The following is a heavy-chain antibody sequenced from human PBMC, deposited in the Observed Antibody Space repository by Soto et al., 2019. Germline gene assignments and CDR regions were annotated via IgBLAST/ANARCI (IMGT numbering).Heavy chain of an antibody. J-gene: IGHJ4*02. D-gene: IGHD1-1*01. Sequence: PGGSLRLSCAASGFTFSSYEMNWVRQAPGKGLEWVSYISDSGNTIYYADSVKGRFTVSRDNAQNSVYLHMNNLRAEDTAVYYCAKPGPLEPPGYWGQGTLVTVSS. V-gene: IGHV3-48*03. CDR1: GFTFSSYE. CDR3: AKPGPLEPPGY. CDR2: ISDSGNTI.